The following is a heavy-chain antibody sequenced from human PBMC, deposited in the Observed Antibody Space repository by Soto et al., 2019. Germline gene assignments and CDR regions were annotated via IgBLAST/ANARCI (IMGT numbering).Heavy chain of an antibody. J-gene: IGHJ4*02. CDR1: GGTFSSYA. D-gene: IGHD3-16*01. CDR2: IIPIFGTA. Sequence: GASVKVSCKASGGTFSSYAISWVRQAPGQGLEWMGGIIPIFGTANYAQKFQGRVTITADESTSTAYMELSSLRSEDTAVYYCAEGAAGEPGRFDYWGQGTLVTVSS. V-gene: IGHV1-69*13. CDR3: AEGAAGEPGRFDY.